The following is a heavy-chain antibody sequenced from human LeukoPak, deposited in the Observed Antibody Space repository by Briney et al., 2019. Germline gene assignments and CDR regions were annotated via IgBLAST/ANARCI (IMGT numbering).Heavy chain of an antibody. CDR1: GGSISGYY. D-gene: IGHD3-22*01. Sequence: PSETLSLTCTVSGGSISGYYWSWIRQPPGKGLEWIGYIYSSGSTNYNPSLKSRVTISIDTSKNQFSLKLSSVTAADTAVYYCARAYFYDSIGGEGMDVWGQGTTVTVSS. J-gene: IGHJ6*02. V-gene: IGHV4-59*01. CDR2: IYSSGST. CDR3: ARAYFYDSIGGEGMDV.